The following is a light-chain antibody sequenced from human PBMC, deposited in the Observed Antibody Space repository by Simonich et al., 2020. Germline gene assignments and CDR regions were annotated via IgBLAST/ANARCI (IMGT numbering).Light chain of an antibody. J-gene: IGKJ2*01. Sequence: DIVMTQSPDSLAVSLGERATINCKSSQSVLYSSNHKNYLAWYQQKPGQPPKLLFYWASTRESGVPDRFSGSGSGTDFTLTISSLQAEDVAVYYCQQYYSTLYTFGQGTKLEIK. CDR1: QSVLYSSNHKNY. CDR2: WAS. CDR3: QQYYSTLYT. V-gene: IGKV4-1*01.